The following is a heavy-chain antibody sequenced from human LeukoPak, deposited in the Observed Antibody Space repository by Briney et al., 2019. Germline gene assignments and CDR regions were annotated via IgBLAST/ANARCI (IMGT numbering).Heavy chain of an antibody. J-gene: IGHJ4*02. Sequence: ASVKVSCTASGYTFTGYYMHWVRQAPGQGLEWMGWINPNSGGTNYAQKFQGRVTMTRDTSISTAYMELSRLRSADTAVYYCARGVTRLVTTPFGVWGQGTLVTVSS. CDR2: INPNSGGT. D-gene: IGHD4-17*01. CDR3: ARGVTRLVTTPFGV. CDR1: GYTFTGYY. V-gene: IGHV1-2*02.